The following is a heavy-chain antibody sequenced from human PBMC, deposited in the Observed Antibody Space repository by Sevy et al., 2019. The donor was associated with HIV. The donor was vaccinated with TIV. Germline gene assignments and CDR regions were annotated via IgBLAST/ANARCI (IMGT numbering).Heavy chain of an antibody. V-gene: IGHV3-15*01. Sequence: GGSLRLSCAASGITFNNAWMTWVRQAPGKGLEWVGRIKSKADGETTDYAAPVKDRFTISRDDSKKTVYLQMNNLRAEDTAVYFCARMGGLTDKGMDVWGQGTTVTVSS. CDR3: ARMGGLTDKGMDV. CDR2: IKSKADGETT. CDR1: GITFNNAW. D-gene: IGHD2-15*01. J-gene: IGHJ6*02.